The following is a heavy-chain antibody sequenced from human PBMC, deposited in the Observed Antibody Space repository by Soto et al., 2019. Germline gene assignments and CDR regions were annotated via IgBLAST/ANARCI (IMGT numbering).Heavy chain of an antibody. CDR2: IYYSGST. CDR3: ARERPDGSRLDP. CDR1: GGSISSGDYY. Sequence: QVQLQESGPGLVKPSQTLSLTCTVSGGSISSGDYYWSWIRQPPGKGLEWIGYIYYSGSTYYNPSLKSRVTISVDPSKTQFSLKLSSVTAAAPAVYCCARERPDGSRLDPWGQGTLVTVSS. V-gene: IGHV4-30-4*01. J-gene: IGHJ5*02. D-gene: IGHD6-13*01.